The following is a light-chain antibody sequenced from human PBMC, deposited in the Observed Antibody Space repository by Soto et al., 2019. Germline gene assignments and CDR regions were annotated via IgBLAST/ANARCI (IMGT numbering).Light chain of an antibody. V-gene: IGKV1-8*01. CDR3: QQYYSYPPT. CDR2: AAS. J-gene: IGKJ3*01. Sequence: AIRMTQSPSSFSASTGDRVTITCRASQGISSYLAWYQQKPGKAPKLLIYAASTLQSGVPSRFIGSGSGTDFTLTSSGLQSEDFATYYCQQYYSYPPTFGPGTKVDIK. CDR1: QGISSY.